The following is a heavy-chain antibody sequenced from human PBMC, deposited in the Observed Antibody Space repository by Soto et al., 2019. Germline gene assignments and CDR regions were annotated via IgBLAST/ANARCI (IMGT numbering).Heavy chain of an antibody. D-gene: IGHD2-2*01. J-gene: IGHJ6*02. CDR1: GFTFRSYE. CDR2: ITSSGSPI. Sequence: PGGSLRLSCAASGFTFRSYEMNWVRQAPGKGLEWVSYITSSGSPIYYADSVKGRFTISRDSAKNSLNLQMNSLGAEDTAVYCCARDLTGYAMDVWGQGTTVTVSS. V-gene: IGHV3-48*03. CDR3: ARDLTGYAMDV.